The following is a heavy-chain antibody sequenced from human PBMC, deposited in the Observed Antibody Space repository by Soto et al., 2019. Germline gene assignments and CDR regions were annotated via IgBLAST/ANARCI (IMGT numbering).Heavy chain of an antibody. Sequence: QVQLVESGGGVVQPGRSLRLSCAASGFTFSSYGMHWDRQAPGKGLEWVAVISYDGSNKYYADSVKGRFTISRDNSKNTLYLQMNSLRAEDTAVYYCATDPDSSFPLSGGLGEYYFDYWGQGTLVTVSS. CDR3: ATDPDSSFPLSGGLGEYYFDY. CDR2: ISYDGSNK. CDR1: GFTFSSYG. V-gene: IGHV3-30*03. D-gene: IGHD3-10*01. J-gene: IGHJ4*02.